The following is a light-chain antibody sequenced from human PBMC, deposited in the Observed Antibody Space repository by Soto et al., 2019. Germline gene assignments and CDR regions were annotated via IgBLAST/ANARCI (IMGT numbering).Light chain of an antibody. V-gene: IGKV3-20*01. J-gene: IGKJ3*01. CDR2: AAS. Sequence: EVVWTQSPGTLSLSPGERATLSCRASQIVTINSLAWYQQKPGQPPRLLIYAASTRASAIPDRFSGSGSGTDFTLTISRLQPEDFALYYCQQYGDSPFTFGPGTRVDVK. CDR3: QQYGDSPFT. CDR1: QIVTINS.